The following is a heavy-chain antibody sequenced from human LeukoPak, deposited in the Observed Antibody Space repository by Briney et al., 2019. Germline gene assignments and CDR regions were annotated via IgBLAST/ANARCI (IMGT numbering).Heavy chain of an antibody. CDR1: GYTFTNYA. CDR2: IPPSGAT. J-gene: IGHJ4*02. CDR3: ARDRYGDGFAHFDY. Sequence: ATVTVSCQASGYTFTNYAMQWLRQVSVLGVDWMGWIPPSGATSYPQKFQGRVAITRDTSITTAYMDLSRLTSDDTAVYYCARDRYGDGFAHFDYWGQGALVTVSS. V-gene: IGHV1-2*02. D-gene: IGHD5-24*01.